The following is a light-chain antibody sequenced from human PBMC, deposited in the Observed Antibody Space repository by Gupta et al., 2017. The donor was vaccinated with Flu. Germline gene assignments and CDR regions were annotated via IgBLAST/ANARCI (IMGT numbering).Light chain of an antibody. CDR1: QSLLHSNGYTY. V-gene: IGKV2-28*01. Sequence: DIVMTQSPPSLPVTPGEPASISCRASQSLLHSNGYTYLDWYLQRPGQSPQILIYLGSRRACGVPERFSGSGSGADFTLEISRVEAEDFGIYYCMQALQAPFTFGQGTMLDFK. CDR2: LGS. J-gene: IGKJ2*01. CDR3: MQALQAPFT.